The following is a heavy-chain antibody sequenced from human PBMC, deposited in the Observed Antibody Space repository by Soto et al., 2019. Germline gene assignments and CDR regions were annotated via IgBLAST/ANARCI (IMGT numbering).Heavy chain of an antibody. Sequence: GGSLRLSCAGSGSTFSRYWMSWVRQAPGKGPEWVANIKPDGSEKYYVEPVKGRFTISRDNAKNSLFLQMDSLRAEDTAMYYCAREGLWGQGTMVTVSS. CDR3: AREGL. CDR1: GSTFSRYW. V-gene: IGHV3-7*05. J-gene: IGHJ3*01. CDR2: IKPDGSEK.